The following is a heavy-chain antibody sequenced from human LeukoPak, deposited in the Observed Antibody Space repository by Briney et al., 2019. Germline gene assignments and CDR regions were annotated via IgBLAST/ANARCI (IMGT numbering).Heavy chain of an antibody. D-gene: IGHD1-26*01. Sequence: GFLRLSCAASGFTFSSYAMNWVRQAPGKGLEWVSAISGSGGSTYYADSVKGRFTISRDNAKNTLFLQMNSLRAEDTAVYYCATTGSGSYYDYWGQGTLVTVSS. CDR1: GFTFSSYA. CDR3: ATTGSGSYYDY. V-gene: IGHV3-23*01. CDR2: ISGSGGST. J-gene: IGHJ4*02.